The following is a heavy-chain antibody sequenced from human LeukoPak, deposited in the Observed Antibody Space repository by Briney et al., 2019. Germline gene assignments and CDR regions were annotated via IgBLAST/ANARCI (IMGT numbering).Heavy chain of an antibody. Sequence: PGGSLRLSCTASGFTFRMYAMSWVRQAPGKGLEWVSTISGDGGSTFYADSVKSRLTISRDNSKNTLSLQMNGLRADDTALYYCAKDRIPGTGTLLGFWGQGTLVTVSS. J-gene: IGHJ4*02. V-gene: IGHV3-23*01. CDR3: AKDRIPGTGTLLGF. CDR2: ISGDGGST. CDR1: GFTFRMYA. D-gene: IGHD1-7*01.